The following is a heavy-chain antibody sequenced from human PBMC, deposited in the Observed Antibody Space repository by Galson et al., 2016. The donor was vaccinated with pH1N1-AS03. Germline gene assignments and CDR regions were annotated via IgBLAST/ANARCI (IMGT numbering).Heavy chain of an antibody. CDR1: GSTTILFY. D-gene: IGHD1-1*01. V-gene: IGHV4-59*01. Sequence: ETLSLTCSVFGSTTILFYWNWIRQPPGKGLEWIGFIHHSGSTNYNPSLTSRVTISIDTSKNQFSLKLSSVTAADTAVYYCARDTGGWYFDLWGRGTLVTVSS. J-gene: IGHJ2*01. CDR2: IHHSGST. CDR3: ARDTGGWYFDL.